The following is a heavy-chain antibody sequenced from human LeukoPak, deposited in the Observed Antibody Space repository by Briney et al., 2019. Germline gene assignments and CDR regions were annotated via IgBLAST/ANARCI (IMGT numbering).Heavy chain of an antibody. J-gene: IGHJ4*02. CDR3: ARDLFGYSSPDDY. CDR2: ISSSSSYI. D-gene: IGHD6-13*01. CDR1: GFSFSSYS. V-gene: IGHV3-21*01. Sequence: GRSLRLSCTASGFSFSSYSMTWVRQAPGKGLEWVSSISSSSSYIYYADSVKGRFTISRDNAKNSLYLQMNSLRAEDTAVYYCARDLFGYSSPDDYWGQGTLVTVSS.